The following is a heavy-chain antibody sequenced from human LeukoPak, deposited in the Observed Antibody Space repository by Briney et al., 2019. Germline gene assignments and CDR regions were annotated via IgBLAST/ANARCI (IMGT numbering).Heavy chain of an antibody. CDR2: ISYTGTT. V-gene: IGHV4-59*08. CDR3: ARLGGNWNSPGRDY. J-gene: IGHJ4*02. CDR1: GGSINGYS. D-gene: IGHD3-10*01. Sequence: SETLSLTCSVSGGSINGYSWTWIRQPPGMRLEWVGQISYTGTTNYNPSLTTRVAISVDTSKNQFSLKLTSVTAADTGMYFCARLGGNWNSPGRDYWGQGTLVTVSS.